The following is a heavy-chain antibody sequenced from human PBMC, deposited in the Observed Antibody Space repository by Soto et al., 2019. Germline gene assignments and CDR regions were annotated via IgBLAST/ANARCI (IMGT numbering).Heavy chain of an antibody. J-gene: IGHJ6*02. CDR2: ISPYNDQT. V-gene: IGHV1-18*01. Sequence: ASVKVSCKASCYTFIRYGITWVRQAPGQRLEWMGWISPYNDQTIYAQKLQGRVTMTADTSTRTVYMQLRSLKSDDTAVYYCARGGYYDNVWGKLSHYGLDVWGQGTSVTVSS. CDR3: ARGGYYDNVWGKLSHYGLDV. D-gene: IGHD3-16*01. CDR1: CYTFIRYG.